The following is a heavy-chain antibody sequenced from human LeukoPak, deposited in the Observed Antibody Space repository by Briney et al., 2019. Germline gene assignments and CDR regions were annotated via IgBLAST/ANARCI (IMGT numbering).Heavy chain of an antibody. CDR3: ARDLGLSSSSL. CDR2: ISYDGSNK. Sequence: GGSLRLSCAASGFTFSSYAMPWVRQAPGKGLEWVAVISYDGSNKYYADSVKGRFTISRDNSKNTLYLQMNSLRAEDTAVYYCARDLGLSSSSLWGQGTLVTVSS. CDR1: GFTFSSYA. V-gene: IGHV3-30-3*01. D-gene: IGHD2-2*01. J-gene: IGHJ4*02.